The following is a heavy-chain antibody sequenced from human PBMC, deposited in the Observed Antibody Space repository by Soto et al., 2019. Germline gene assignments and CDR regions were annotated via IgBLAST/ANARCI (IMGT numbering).Heavy chain of an antibody. D-gene: IGHD3-3*01. V-gene: IGHV3-23*01. CDR1: GFTFSSYA. Sequence: GGSLRLSCAASGFTFSSYAMSWVRQAPGKGLEWVSAISDSGGSTYYADSVKGRFTISRDNSKNTLYLQMNSLRAEDTAVYYCAKGWGDFWSGSSPHTGPLIGVGFDYWGQGTLVTVSS. CDR2: ISDSGGST. CDR3: AKGWGDFWSGSSPHTGPLIGVGFDY. J-gene: IGHJ4*02.